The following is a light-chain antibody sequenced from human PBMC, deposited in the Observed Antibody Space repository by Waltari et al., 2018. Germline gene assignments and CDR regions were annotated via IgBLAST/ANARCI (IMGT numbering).Light chain of an antibody. J-gene: IGKJ4*01. CDR2: DMS. CDR3: QQYEIFPLS. V-gene: IGKV1-33*01. CDR1: QDIRHF. Sequence: DVQLTQSPSSLSAPVGDRVTVTCQANQDIRHFLNWYQLKPGKAPRLLLYDMSHLGPGVPSRFSGRGTGTTFSLNINNLQPDDIATYFCQQYEIFPLSFGGGTKVDI.